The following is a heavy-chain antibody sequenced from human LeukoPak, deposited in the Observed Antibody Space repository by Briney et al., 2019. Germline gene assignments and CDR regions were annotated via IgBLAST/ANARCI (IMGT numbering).Heavy chain of an antibody. J-gene: IGHJ6*03. V-gene: IGHV3-23*01. CDR1: GFTFSSYA. CDR2: ISGSGGST. CDR3: AKGGYSPYYYYIDV. Sequence: PGGSLRLCCAASGFTFSSYAMSWVGQDPGKGLEWVSAISGSGGSTHYADSVKGRFTISRDNSKNTLYLQMNSLRAEDTAVYYCAKGGYSPYYYYIDVWREGTTVTVSS. D-gene: IGHD3-22*01.